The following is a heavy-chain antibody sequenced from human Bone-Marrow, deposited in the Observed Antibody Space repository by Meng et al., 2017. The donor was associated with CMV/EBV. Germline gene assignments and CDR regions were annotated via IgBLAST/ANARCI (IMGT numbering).Heavy chain of an antibody. CDR3: ARGNSLKYSSSPSVRY. CDR2: INPSGGST. D-gene: IGHD6-6*01. J-gene: IGHJ4*02. Sequence: ASVKVSCKASGYTFTSYYMHWVRQAPGQGLEWMGIINPSGGSTSYAQKFQGRVTMTRDTSTSTVYMELSSLRSEDTAVYYCARGNSLKYSSSPSVRYWGQGTLVTVYS. CDR1: GYTFTSYY. V-gene: IGHV1-46*01.